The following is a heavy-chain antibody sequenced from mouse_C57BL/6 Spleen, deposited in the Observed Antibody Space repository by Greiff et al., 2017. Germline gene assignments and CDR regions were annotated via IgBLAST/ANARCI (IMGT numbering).Heavy chain of an antibody. J-gene: IGHJ2*01. D-gene: IGHD1-1*01. Sequence: EVKVVESVAELVRPGASVKLSCTASGFNIKNTYMHWVKQRPEQGLEWIGRIDPANGNTKYAPKFQGKATITADTSSNTAYLQLSSLTSEDTAIYYCARRGDYGSSHFDYWGQGTTLTVSS. CDR3: ARRGDYGSSHFDY. CDR1: GFNIKNTY. CDR2: IDPANGNT. V-gene: IGHV14-3*01.